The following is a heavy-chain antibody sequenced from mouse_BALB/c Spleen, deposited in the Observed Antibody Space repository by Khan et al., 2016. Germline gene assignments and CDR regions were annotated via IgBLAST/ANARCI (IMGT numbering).Heavy chain of an antibody. CDR3: TRDYYVWFAY. Sequence: EVQLQESGPDLVKPSQSLSLTCTVTGYSITSGYSCHWIRQFPGSKLEWIGFIPYSGSTNYNPSLKSRISITRDTSKNHFFLQLTSVTTEDTATYYWTRDYYVWFAYWGQGTPVTVS. J-gene: IGHJ3*01. D-gene: IGHD1-1*01. CDR1: GYSITSGYS. V-gene: IGHV3-1*02. CDR2: IPYSGST.